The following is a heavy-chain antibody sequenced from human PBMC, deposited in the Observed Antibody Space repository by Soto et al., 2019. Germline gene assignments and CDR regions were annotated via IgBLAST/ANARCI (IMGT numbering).Heavy chain of an antibody. CDR1: GGTFSSYA. CDR3: ARVLGGSWSYYNYYYYGMDV. V-gene: IGHV1-69*01. D-gene: IGHD3-10*01. J-gene: IGHJ6*02. Sequence: QVQLVQSGAEVKKPGSSVKVYCKASGGTFSSYAISWVRQAPGQGLEWMGGIIPIFGTANYAQKFQGRVTITADASTSTAYMELSSLRSEDTAVYYCARVLGGSWSYYNYYYYGMDVWGQGTTVTVSS. CDR2: IIPIFGTA.